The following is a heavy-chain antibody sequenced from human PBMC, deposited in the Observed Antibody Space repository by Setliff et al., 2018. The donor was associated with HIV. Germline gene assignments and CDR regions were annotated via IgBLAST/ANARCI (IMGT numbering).Heavy chain of an antibody. D-gene: IGHD3-16*01. Sequence: GGSLRLSCAVSGFTFISYGMYWVRQAPGKGLEWVAFIRYDGSYRYYVDSVKGRFTISRDNSKNTMFLQMNSLRVEDTAIYYCAKDGDYSNNLYDAFDIWGQGTMVTVSS. J-gene: IGHJ3*02. CDR2: IRYDGSYR. CDR1: GFTFISYG. CDR3: AKDGDYSNNLYDAFDI. V-gene: IGHV3-30*02.